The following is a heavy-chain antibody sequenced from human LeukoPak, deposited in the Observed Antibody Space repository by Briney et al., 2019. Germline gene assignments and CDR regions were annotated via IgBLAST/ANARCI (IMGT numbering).Heavy chain of an antibody. CDR1: GFTFSSYE. V-gene: IGHV3-48*03. CDR3: AREGTGSGDSLNI. J-gene: IGHJ3*02. Sequence: GGSLRLSCAASGFTFSSYEMNWVRQAPGKGLEWVSYISSSGSTIYYADSVKGRFTISRDNAKNSLYLQMNSLRAEDAAVYYCAREGTGSGDSLNIWGQGTMVTVSS. CDR2: ISSSGSTI. D-gene: IGHD1-26*01.